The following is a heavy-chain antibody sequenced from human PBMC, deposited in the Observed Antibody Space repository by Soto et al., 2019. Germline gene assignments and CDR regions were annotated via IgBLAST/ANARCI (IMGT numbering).Heavy chain of an antibody. D-gene: IGHD3-10*01. Sequence: GASVKVSCKASGYTFTSYYMHWVRQAPGQGLEWMGIINPSGGSTSYAQKFQGRVTMTRDTSASTVYMELSSLRSEDTAMYYCASNYLYYYGSGNTNYYGMDVWGQGTTVTVSS. CDR3: ASNYLYYYGSGNTNYYGMDV. J-gene: IGHJ6*02. V-gene: IGHV1-46*01. CDR1: GYTFTSYY. CDR2: INPSGGST.